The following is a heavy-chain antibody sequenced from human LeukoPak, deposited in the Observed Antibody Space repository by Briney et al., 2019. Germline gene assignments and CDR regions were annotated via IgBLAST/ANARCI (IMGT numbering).Heavy chain of an antibody. CDR1: GGSISSSNYY. V-gene: IGHV4-39*01. D-gene: IGHD5-18*01. Sequence: SETLSLTCTVSGGSISSSNYYWGWIRQPPGKGLEWIGNIFYSGNTYYNPSLKRRVTISVDTSKNQFSLRLSSVTAADTAVYYCARLGGYSYGSSYYFDYWGQGTLVTVSS. J-gene: IGHJ4*02. CDR2: IFYSGNT. CDR3: ARLGGYSYGSSYYFDY.